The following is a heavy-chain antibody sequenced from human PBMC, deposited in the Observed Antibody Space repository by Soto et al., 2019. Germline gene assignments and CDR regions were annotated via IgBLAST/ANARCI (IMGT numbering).Heavy chain of an antibody. J-gene: IGHJ2*01. CDR1: GFPSSTYA. CDR3: TKSDGCGGGACYTGTYYYFDV. V-gene: IGHV3-23*01. Sequence: PGGSLRLSCAASGFPSSTYALNWVRQAPGKGPEWVSTISESGHHTPYADSVKGRFTISRDKSKNTLSLQMNSLRVDDTAIYYCTKSDGCGGGACYTGTYYYFDVWGRGTLVTVS. D-gene: IGHD3-16*02. CDR2: ISESGHHT.